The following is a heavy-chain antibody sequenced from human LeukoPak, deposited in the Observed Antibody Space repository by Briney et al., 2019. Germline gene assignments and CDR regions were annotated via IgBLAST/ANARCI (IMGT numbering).Heavy chain of an antibody. CDR1: GGTFSSYA. CDR3: ARDSSTGYYDSSGYLSDY. J-gene: IGHJ4*02. CDR2: IIPIFGTA. V-gene: IGHV1-69*13. D-gene: IGHD3-22*01. Sequence: VKFSCKASGGTFSSYAISWVRQAPGQGLEWMGGIIPIFGTANYAQKFQGRVTITADESTSTAYMELSSLRSEDTAVYYCARDSSTGYYDSSGYLSDYWGQGTLVTVSS.